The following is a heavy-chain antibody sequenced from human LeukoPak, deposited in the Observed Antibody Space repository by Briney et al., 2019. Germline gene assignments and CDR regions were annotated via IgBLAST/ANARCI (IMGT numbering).Heavy chain of an antibody. CDR2: INHSGTT. CDR1: GGSFSGYY. V-gene: IGHV4-34*01. J-gene: IGHJ4*02. Sequence: PSETLSLTCAVYGGSFSGYYWSWIRQPPGGGLEWIGEINHSGTTNYNPSLKSRVTISVDTSKNQFSLKLNSVTAADTAVYYCARGQVVRDYWGQRTLVTVSS. CDR3: ARGQVVRDY. D-gene: IGHD2-15*01.